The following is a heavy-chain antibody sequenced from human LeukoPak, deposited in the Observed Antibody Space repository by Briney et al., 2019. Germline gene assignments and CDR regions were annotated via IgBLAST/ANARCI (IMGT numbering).Heavy chain of an antibody. J-gene: IGHJ6*02. Sequence: WASVKVSCKASGGTFSSYAISWVRQAPGQGLEWMGWISAYNGNTNYAQKLQGRVTMTTDTSTSTAYMELRSLRSDDTAVYYCARDGAPVRITMVRGVTPGFYYYYGMDVWGQGTTVTVSS. D-gene: IGHD3-10*01. CDR1: GGTFSSYA. V-gene: IGHV1-18*01. CDR2: ISAYNGNT. CDR3: ARDGAPVRITMVRGVTPGFYYYYGMDV.